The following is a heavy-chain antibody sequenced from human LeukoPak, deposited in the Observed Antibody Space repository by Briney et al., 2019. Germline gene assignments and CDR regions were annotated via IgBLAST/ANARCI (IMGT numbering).Heavy chain of an antibody. J-gene: IGHJ4*02. V-gene: IGHV3-23*01. CDR2: MSPSHGST. CDR3: AKEKTVRGVIPLHLDY. Sequence: GGSLRLSCAASGFIFNHFAISWVRQAPGKGLRWVSGMSPSHGSTYYADSVRARFSISRDNSKNTLYLHLNNLRVEDSALYYCAKEKTVRGVIPLHLDYWGQGSLVTVSS. D-gene: IGHD3-10*01. CDR1: GFIFNHFA.